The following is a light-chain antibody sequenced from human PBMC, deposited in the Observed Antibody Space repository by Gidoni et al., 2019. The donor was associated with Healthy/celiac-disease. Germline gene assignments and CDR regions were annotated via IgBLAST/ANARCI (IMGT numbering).Light chain of an antibody. Sequence: IVLPQSPATLSVSPGERATLTFRPSQSVSSNLAWYQHKPGQAPRLLIYGASTRATGIPARLSGSGSGTELTLTISSLQSEDFAVDYCQQYKNWPQGCSFGQGTKLEIK. CDR1: QSVSSN. CDR2: GAS. V-gene: IGKV3-15*01. J-gene: IGKJ2*04. CDR3: QQYKNWPQGCS.